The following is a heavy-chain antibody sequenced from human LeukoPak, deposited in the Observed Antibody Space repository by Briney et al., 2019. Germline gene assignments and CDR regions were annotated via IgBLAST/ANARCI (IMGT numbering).Heavy chain of an antibody. Sequence: PGGSLRLSCVASGFIFKNHAMTWVRQTPGEGLEWVASISGSDGSTFYRDSVRGRFTISRDNSANTLFLQMKNLRPEDTALYYCTKFDSWGRGVLVTVSS. CDR2: ISGSDGST. V-gene: IGHV3-23*01. CDR1: GFIFKNHA. CDR3: TKFDS. J-gene: IGHJ4*02.